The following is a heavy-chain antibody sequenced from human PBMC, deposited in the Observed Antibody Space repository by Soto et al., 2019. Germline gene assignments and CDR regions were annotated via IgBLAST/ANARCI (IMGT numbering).Heavy chain of an antibody. V-gene: IGHV1-69*02. CDR3: ARGRYYYGSGSHPRFDY. J-gene: IGHJ4*02. Sequence: SVKVSCKASGGTFSSYTISWVRQAPGQGLEWMGRIIPILGIANYAQKFQGWVTMTRDTSISTAYMELSRLRSDDTAVYYCARGRYYYGSGSHPRFDYWGQGTLVTVSS. D-gene: IGHD3-10*01. CDR1: GGTFSSYT. CDR2: IIPILGIA.